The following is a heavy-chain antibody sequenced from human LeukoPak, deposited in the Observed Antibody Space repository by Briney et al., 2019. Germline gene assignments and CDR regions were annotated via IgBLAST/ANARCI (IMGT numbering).Heavy chain of an antibody. J-gene: IGHJ4*02. CDR2: VYYSGTT. V-gene: IGHV4-61*01. D-gene: IGHD6-13*01. CDR1: GASVSSGSYY. Sequence: PSETLSLTCTVSGASVSSGSYYWTCVRQPPGKGLEWIGYVYYSGTTNYNPSLKSRVTISTDLSKNQFSLKLSSVTAADTAIYYCARDETKPAAGLEYWGQGALVTVSS. CDR3: ARDETKPAAGLEY.